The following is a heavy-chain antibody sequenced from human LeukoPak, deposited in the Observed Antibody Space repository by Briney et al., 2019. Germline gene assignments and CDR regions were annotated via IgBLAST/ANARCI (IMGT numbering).Heavy chain of an antibody. Sequence: SVKVSFTASGGTFSSYAISWVRQAPGQGLEWMGGIIPIFGTANNAQKFQGRVTITTDESTSRAYMELRSLRSEDTAVYYCARHHSNYYYYYMDVWGKGTTVTVSS. CDR1: GGTFSSYA. V-gene: IGHV1-69*05. J-gene: IGHJ6*03. D-gene: IGHD4-11*01. CDR2: IIPIFGTA. CDR3: ARHHSNYYYYYMDV.